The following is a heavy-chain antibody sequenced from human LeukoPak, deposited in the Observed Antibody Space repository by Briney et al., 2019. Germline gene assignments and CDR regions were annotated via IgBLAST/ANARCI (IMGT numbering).Heavy chain of an antibody. V-gene: IGHV3-7*01. D-gene: IGHD3-22*01. Sequence: GGSLRLSCAASGFTFSSYWMTWVRQAPGKGLEWVANIKQDGSDKYSVNSVKGRFTISRDNAKNSLYLQMNSLRTEDTAVYYCARVRAPPRGPGSRKHKDGITMIEVVPGPPGFDYWGQGTLVTVSS. CDR2: IKQDGSDK. CDR3: ARVRAPPRGPGSRKHKDGITMIEVVPGPPGFDY. J-gene: IGHJ4*02. CDR1: GFTFSSYW.